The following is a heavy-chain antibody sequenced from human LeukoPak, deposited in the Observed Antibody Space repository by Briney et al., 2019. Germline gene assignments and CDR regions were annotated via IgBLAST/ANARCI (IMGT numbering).Heavy chain of an antibody. V-gene: IGHV3-23*01. J-gene: IGHJ4*02. CDR2: ISGSGRSL. CDR3: ATEVVY. CDR1: GFNSNDYV. Sequence: PGGSLRLSCAASGFNSNDYVMSWVRQAPGKGLERVSSISGSGRSLYYADSIKGRFNISRDNSKHILYLQMDSLRAADTAIYYCATEVVYWGQGALVTVSS.